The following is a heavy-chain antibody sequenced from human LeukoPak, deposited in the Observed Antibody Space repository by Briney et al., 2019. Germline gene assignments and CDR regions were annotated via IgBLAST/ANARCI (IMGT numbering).Heavy chain of an antibody. D-gene: IGHD3-16*01. J-gene: IGHJ4*02. Sequence: GGSLRLSCAASGFTVSSNYMSWVRQAPGKGLEWVSLVYSGGSTYYADSVKGRFTISRDISKNTLYLQMNSLRAEDTAVYYCASHWGGYCGQGTLVTVSS. CDR1: GFTVSSNY. CDR3: ASHWGGY. V-gene: IGHV3-53*01. CDR2: VYSGGST.